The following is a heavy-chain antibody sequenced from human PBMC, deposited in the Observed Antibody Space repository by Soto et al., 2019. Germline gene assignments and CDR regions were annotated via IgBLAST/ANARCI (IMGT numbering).Heavy chain of an antibody. V-gene: IGHV4-59*12. CDR1: GGNIGGYY. Sequence: PSETLSLTCTVSGGNIGGYYWSWIRQSPERGQEKIGYMSFSGRSGYGPSLESRATMSVDTSKNVFSLKLTYVTAVDTAVYYCAGLKYFHSSDYLVHWGQGTRVTVSS. J-gene: IGHJ4*02. CDR3: AGLKYFHSSDYLVH. CDR2: MSFSGRS. D-gene: IGHD3-22*01.